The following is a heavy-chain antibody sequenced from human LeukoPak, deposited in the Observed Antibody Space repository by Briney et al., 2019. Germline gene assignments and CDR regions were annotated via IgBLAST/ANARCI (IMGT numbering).Heavy chain of an antibody. CDR3: AKLASGTATEFDY. J-gene: IGHJ4*02. CDR1: GFDFGSYS. CDR2: ISYDGSNK. D-gene: IGHD5-18*01. Sequence: GGSLRLSCAASGFDFGSYSMNWVRQAPGKGLEWVAVISYDGSNKYYADSVKGRFTISRDNSKNTLYLQMNSLRAEDTAVYYCAKLASGTATEFDYWGQRTLVTVSS. V-gene: IGHV3-30*18.